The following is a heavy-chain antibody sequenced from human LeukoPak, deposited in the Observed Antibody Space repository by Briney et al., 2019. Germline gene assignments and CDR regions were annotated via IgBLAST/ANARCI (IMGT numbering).Heavy chain of an antibody. CDR2: ISYDGSNK. D-gene: IGHD1-26*01. CDR1: GFTFSSYS. CDR3: ARESAGATWGHFDY. V-gene: IGHV3-30*01. Sequence: GGSLRLSCPASGFTFSSYSMHWVRQAPGKGLEWVAVISYDGSNKYYADSVKGRFNISRDNSKTTLYLKMNSLRAEDTAVYYCARESAGATWGHFDYWGQGTLVTVSS. J-gene: IGHJ4*02.